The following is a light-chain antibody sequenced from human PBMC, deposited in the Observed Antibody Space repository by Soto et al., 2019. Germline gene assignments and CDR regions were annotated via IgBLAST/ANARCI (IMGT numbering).Light chain of an antibody. J-gene: IGKJ1*01. CDR3: QQYDSSPRT. CDR2: GAS. Sequence: EIVLTQSPGTLSLSPGERATLSCRASQSFSSNFLAWYQQKPGQTPRLLIYGASNRATGIPDRFSGSGYGTDFTLTISRLEPEEFAVYYCQQYDSSPRTFGQGTKVEI. V-gene: IGKV3-20*01. CDR1: QSFSSNF.